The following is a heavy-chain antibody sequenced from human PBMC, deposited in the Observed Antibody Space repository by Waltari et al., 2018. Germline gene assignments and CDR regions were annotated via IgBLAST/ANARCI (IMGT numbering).Heavy chain of an antibody. Sequence: EVQVVVSGGGLVKPGGSLKLSCPTSGFSFRGSSIHWVRQTSGKGLEWVGRIRREPYNYATAYSASVKGRFTISRDDSKNTAFLQMNSLMTEDTAVYYCSGGEVTGTDFWGQGTLVTVSS. CDR3: SGGEVTGTDF. CDR2: IRREPYNYAT. J-gene: IGHJ4*02. D-gene: IGHD6-19*01. CDR1: GFSFRGSS. V-gene: IGHV3-73*01.